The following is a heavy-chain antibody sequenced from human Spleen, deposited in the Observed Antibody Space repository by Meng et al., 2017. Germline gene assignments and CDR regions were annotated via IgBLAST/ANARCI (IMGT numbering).Heavy chain of an antibody. CDR3: ARAGGSS. CDR1: GGSISGAHW. V-gene: IGHV4-4*02. D-gene: IGHD6-13*01. CDR2: IYHSGST. Sequence: GQVQGAGPGLVTRWGPMSSTAAVSGGSISGAHWWSWVRQSPGRGLEWIGEIYHSGSTNYNPSLKSRVTISVDTSKNQFSLKLSSVTAAETAVYYCARAGGSSWGQGTLVTVSS. J-gene: IGHJ4*02.